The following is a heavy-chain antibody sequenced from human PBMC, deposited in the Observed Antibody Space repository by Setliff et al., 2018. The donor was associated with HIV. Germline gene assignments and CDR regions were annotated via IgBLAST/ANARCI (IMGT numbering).Heavy chain of an antibody. D-gene: IGHD6-13*01. CDR3: ARGGSSWFKAFDI. V-gene: IGHV4-34*01. Sequence: GSLRLSCAASGFTFDDYGMSWIRQPPGKGLEWIGEINHSGSTNYNPSLKSRVTISVDTSKNQFSLKLSSVTAADTAVYYCARGGSSWFKAFDIWGQGTMVTVSS. CDR2: INHSGST. J-gene: IGHJ3*02. CDR1: GFTFDDYG.